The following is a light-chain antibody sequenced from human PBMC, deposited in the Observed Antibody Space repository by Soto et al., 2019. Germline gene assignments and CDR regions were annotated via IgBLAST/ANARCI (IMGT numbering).Light chain of an antibody. Sequence: VLTQPASVSGSPGQSITISCTGISSDVGVYNFVSWYQQHPGKAPKLMVYEDSRPSGVSDRFSGSRSGNTASLTISGLQAEDEGDYYCCSNAGTRTVFGGGTKLTVL. CDR2: EDS. V-gene: IGLV2-23*01. J-gene: IGLJ3*02. CDR1: SSDVGVYNF. CDR3: CSNAGTRTV.